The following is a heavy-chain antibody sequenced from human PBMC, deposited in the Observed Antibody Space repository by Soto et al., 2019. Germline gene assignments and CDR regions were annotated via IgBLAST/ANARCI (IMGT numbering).Heavy chain of an antibody. CDR3: VLGGLETGYYRDMDY. Sequence: RASVKVSCKASGYTFKNYGINWVRQAPGRGLEWVAWISAYNGDTSYAQHLQGRVTVTTETLTNTAYMELRSLRPDDTAVYFCVLGGLETGYYRDMDYWGQGTLVTVSS. J-gene: IGHJ4*02. D-gene: IGHD3-9*01. V-gene: IGHV1-18*04. CDR1: GYTFKNYG. CDR2: ISAYNGDT.